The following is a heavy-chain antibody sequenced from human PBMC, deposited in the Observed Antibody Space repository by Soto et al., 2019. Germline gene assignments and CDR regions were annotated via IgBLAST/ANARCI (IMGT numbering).Heavy chain of an antibody. V-gene: IGHV4-59*01. D-gene: IGHD2-2*01. CDR2: IYYSGST. CDR3: ARVKSVLVPPAIGGFDP. J-gene: IGHJ5*02. CDR1: GGSISSYY. Sequence: SSETLSLTCTVSGGSISSYYWSWIRQPPGKGLEWIGYIYYSGSTNYNPSLKSRVTISVDTSKNQFSLKLSSMTAADTAVYYCARVKSVLVPPAIGGFDPWGQGTLVTVSS.